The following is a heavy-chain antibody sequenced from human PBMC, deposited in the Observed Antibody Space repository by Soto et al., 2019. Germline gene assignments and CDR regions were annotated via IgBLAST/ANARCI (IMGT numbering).Heavy chain of an antibody. CDR1: GGSISSYY. D-gene: IGHD3-3*02. CDR3: ARQSRSEYPAFDPWYFDL. J-gene: IGHJ2*01. V-gene: IGHV4-59*08. CDR2: IYYSGST. Sequence: QVQLQESGPGLVKPSETLSLTCTVSGGSISSYYWSWIRQPTGKGLEWIGYIYYSGSTNYNPSLKSLDTISVDTSKNQFSLKLSSVTAADTAVYYCARQSRSEYPAFDPWYFDLWGRGTLVTVSS.